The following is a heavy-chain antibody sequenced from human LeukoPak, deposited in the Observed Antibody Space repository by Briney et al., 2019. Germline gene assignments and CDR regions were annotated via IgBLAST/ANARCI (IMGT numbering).Heavy chain of an antibody. CDR3: AKDGDLDIVVVPAAANFDY. D-gene: IGHD2-2*01. V-gene: IGHV3-15*01. CDR1: GFTFSNAW. CDR2: IKSKTDGWTT. Sequence: GGSLRLSCAASGFTFSNAWMSWVRQAPGKGLEWVGRIKSKTDGWTTDYAAPVKGRFTISRDDSKNTLYLQMNSLRAEDTAVYYCAKDGDLDIVVVPAAANFDYWGQGTLVTVSS. J-gene: IGHJ4*02.